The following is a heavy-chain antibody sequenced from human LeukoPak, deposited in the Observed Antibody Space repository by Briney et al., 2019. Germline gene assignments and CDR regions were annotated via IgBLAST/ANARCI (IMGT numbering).Heavy chain of an antibody. CDR2: IYHSGST. CDR3: ARHQWSIAVFDY. CDR1: GGSISSSSYY. D-gene: IGHD6-6*01. V-gene: IGHV4-39*01. J-gene: IGHJ4*02. Sequence: SETLSLTCTVSGGSISSSSYYWGWIRQPPGKGLERIGSIYHSGSTYYNPSLKSRVTISVDTSKNQFSLKLSSVTAADTAVYYCARHQWSIAVFDYWGQGTLVTVSS.